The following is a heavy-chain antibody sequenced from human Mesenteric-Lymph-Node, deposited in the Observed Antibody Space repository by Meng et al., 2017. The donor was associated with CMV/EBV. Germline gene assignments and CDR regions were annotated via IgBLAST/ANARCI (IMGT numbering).Heavy chain of an antibody. CDR3: ARGGSDCDY. Sequence: GESLKISCAASGFTFSSYTMHWVRQAPGKGLEWVAVISYDGSNEYYADSVKGRFTISRDNAKNSLYLQMNSLRAEDTAVYYCARGGSDCDYWGQGTLVTVSS. V-gene: IGHV3-30*04. CDR1: GFTFSSYT. J-gene: IGHJ4*02. D-gene: IGHD2-15*01. CDR2: ISYDGSNE.